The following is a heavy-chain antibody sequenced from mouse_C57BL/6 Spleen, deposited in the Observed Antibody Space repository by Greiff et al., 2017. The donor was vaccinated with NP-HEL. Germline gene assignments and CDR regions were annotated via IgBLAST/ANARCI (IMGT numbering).Heavy chain of an antibody. Sequence: EVKLMESGPGLVKPSQSLSLTCSVTGYSITSGYYWNWIRQFPGNKLEWMGYISYDGSNNYNPSLKNRISITRDTSKNQFFLKLNSVTTEDTATYYCATPDCYYPYWYFDVWGTGTTVTVSS. CDR2: ISYDGSN. CDR3: ATPDCYYPYWYFDV. V-gene: IGHV3-6*01. D-gene: IGHD2-3*01. J-gene: IGHJ1*03. CDR1: GYSITSGYY.